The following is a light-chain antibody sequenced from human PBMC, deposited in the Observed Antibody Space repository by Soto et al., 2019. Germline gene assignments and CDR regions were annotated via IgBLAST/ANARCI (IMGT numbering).Light chain of an antibody. CDR1: QSLVYSDGNTY. CDR3: VQFAHFPRT. J-gene: IGKJ1*01. CDR2: QVS. Sequence: DIVLTQTPLSSPVTLGQPASISCRSSQSLVYSDGNTYLSWLQQRPGQPPRLLIYQVSNRFSGVPERIRGRGAGTDFTLKISRVEAEDVGVYYCVQFAHFPRTFGQGTKVEIK. V-gene: IGKV2-24*01.